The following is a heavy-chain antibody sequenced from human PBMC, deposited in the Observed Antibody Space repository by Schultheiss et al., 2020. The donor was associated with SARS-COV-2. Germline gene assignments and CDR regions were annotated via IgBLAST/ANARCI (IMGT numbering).Heavy chain of an antibody. Sequence: SETLSLTCTVSGGSISCYSWSWIRQPPGKGLEWIGYIYYSGSTNYNPSLKSRVTISVDTSKNQFSLKLSSVTAADTAVYYCARHGSYYYDSSGPYGGFDYWGQGTLVTVSS. CDR3: ARHGSYYYDSSGPYGGFDY. CDR2: IYYSGST. D-gene: IGHD3-22*01. J-gene: IGHJ4*02. CDR1: GGSISCYS. V-gene: IGHV4-59*08.